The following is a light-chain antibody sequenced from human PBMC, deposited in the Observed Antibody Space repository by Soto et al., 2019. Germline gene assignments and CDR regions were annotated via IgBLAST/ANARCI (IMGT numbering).Light chain of an antibody. CDR3: QQSYSTPWT. V-gene: IGKV1-39*01. Sequence: DIQMTQSPSSLSASVGDRVTITCRASHSINRFLNWYQQKPGKAPKLLIYAASSLQTAVPPRFSGSGSETDFTLTISSLQPEDFATYYCQQSYSTPWTFGQGTKVEVK. CDR1: HSINRF. CDR2: AAS. J-gene: IGKJ1*01.